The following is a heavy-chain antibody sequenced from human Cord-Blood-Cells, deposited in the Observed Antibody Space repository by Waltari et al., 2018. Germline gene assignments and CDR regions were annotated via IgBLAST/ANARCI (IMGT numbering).Heavy chain of an antibody. CDR3: TTGWYFSY. CDR2: RKSKTDGGTT. J-gene: IGHJ4*02. D-gene: IGHD6-19*01. Sequence: EVQLVESGGGLVKPGGSLRLSCAASGFTFSNAWMSWVRQAPGKGLEWVGRRKSKTDGGTTDYAAPVKGRFTISRDDSKNTLYLQMNSLKTEDTAVYYCTTGWYFSYWGQGTLVTVSS. CDR1: GFTFSNAW. V-gene: IGHV3-15*01.